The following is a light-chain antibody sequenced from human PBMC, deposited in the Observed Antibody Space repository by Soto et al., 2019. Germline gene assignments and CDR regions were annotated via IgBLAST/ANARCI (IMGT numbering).Light chain of an antibody. Sequence: QSALTQPPSVSGAPGQRVTISCTGSSSNIGAGYDVHWYQQLPGTAPKLLIYGNSNRPSGVPDRFSGSKSGTSASLAITGLQAEDEADYYCQSYDSNLSGFVFGTGTKLTVL. CDR3: QSYDSNLSGFV. CDR1: SSNIGAGYD. V-gene: IGLV1-40*01. J-gene: IGLJ1*01. CDR2: GNS.